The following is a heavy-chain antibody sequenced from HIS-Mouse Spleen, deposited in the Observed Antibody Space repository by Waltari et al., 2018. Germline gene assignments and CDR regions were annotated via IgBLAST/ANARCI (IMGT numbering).Heavy chain of an antibody. Sequence: QLQLQESGPGLVKPSETLSLTCTVSGGSISSSSYYWGWLRQPPGKGLEWIGSIYYSGSTYYNPSLKSRVTISVDTSKNQFSLKLSSVTAADTAVYYCARRLWFGELLWYFDLWGRGTLVTVSS. CDR1: GGSISSSSYY. CDR2: IYYSGST. CDR3: ARRLWFGELLWYFDL. J-gene: IGHJ2*01. D-gene: IGHD3-10*01. V-gene: IGHV4-39*01.